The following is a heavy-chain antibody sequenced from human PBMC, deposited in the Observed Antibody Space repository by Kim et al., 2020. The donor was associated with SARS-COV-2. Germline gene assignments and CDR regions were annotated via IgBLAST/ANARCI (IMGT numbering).Heavy chain of an antibody. CDR1: GITFSSYA. CDR2: ISGNGYET. V-gene: IGHV3-23*01. D-gene: IGHD3-16*01. J-gene: IGHJ6*02. CDR3: AKDRAVCCFYGLDV. Sequence: GGSLRLSCATSGITFSSYAMTWVRQAPGKGLEWVSVISGNGYETHYADPVKGRFTISRDNSKNIVYLQIKTLRAEASALYYCAKDRAVCCFYGLDVWCQG.